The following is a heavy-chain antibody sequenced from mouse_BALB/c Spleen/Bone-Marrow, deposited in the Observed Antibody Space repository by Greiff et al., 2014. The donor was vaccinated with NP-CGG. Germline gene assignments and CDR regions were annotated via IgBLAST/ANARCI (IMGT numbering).Heavy chain of an antibody. Sequence: EVKLMESGGGLVQPGGSLRLSCATSGFTFTDYYMSWVRQPPGKALEWLGFIRNKANGYTTEYSASVKSRFTISRDNSQSILYLQMNSLRAEDSATYYCARDDYYAMDYWGQGTSVTVSS. CDR2: IRNKANGYTT. V-gene: IGHV7-3*02. CDR1: GFTFTDYY. J-gene: IGHJ4*01. CDR3: ARDDYYAMDY.